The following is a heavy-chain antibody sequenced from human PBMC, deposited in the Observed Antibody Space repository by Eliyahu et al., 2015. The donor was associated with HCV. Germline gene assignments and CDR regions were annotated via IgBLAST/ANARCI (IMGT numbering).Heavy chain of an antibody. CDR3: ARDVAVAGSRFFIYGMDV. CDR2: ISAYNGNT. CDR1: XYTFTSYG. Sequence: QVQLVQSGAEVKXPGASVKVSCKXSXYTFTSYGISWVRQAPGQGLEWMGWISAYNGNTNXAQKLQGRVTMTTDTSTSTAYMELRSLRSDDTAVYYCARDVAVAGSRFFIYGMDVWGQGTTVTVSS. V-gene: IGHV1-18*04. D-gene: IGHD6-19*01. J-gene: IGHJ6*02.